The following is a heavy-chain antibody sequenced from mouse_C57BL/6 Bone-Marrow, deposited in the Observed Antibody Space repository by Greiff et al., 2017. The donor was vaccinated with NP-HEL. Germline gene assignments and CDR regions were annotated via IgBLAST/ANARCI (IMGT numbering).Heavy chain of an antibody. CDR2: ISSGGSYT. CDR1: GFTFSSYG. D-gene: IGHD2-1*01. V-gene: IGHV5-6*01. Sequence: DVQLVESGGDLVKPGGSLKLSCAASGFTFSSYGMSWVRQTPDKRLEWVATISSGGSYTYYPDSVKGRFTISRDNAKNTLYLQMSSLKSEDTAMYYCARHEGYGNYDYFDYWGQGTTLTVSS. J-gene: IGHJ2*01. CDR3: ARHEGYGNYDYFDY.